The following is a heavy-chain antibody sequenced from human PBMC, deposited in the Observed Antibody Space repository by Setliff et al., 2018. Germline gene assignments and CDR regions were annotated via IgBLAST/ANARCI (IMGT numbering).Heavy chain of an antibody. D-gene: IGHD3-3*01. Sequence: SETLSLTCTVSDDSISSRHYYWSWIRQPAGKGLEWLGQIYTSWSTNYNPSLKGRATLSIDASKNQFSLSLTSVTAEDTAVYYCARMSGFQYMDVWGKGTTVTVSS. CDR1: DDSISSRHYY. CDR3: ARMSGFQYMDV. J-gene: IGHJ6*03. V-gene: IGHV4-61*09. CDR2: IYTSWST.